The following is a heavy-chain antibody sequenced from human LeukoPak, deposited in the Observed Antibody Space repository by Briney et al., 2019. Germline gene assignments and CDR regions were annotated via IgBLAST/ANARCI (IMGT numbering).Heavy chain of an antibody. V-gene: IGHV3-30*04. D-gene: IGHD6-13*01. CDR3: ARDDSSSWYYFDY. CDR1: GFTFSSYA. Sequence: PGGSLRLSCAASGFTFSSYAMHWVRQAPGKGLEWVAVISYDGSNKYYADSVKGRFTISRDNSKNTLYLQMNSLRAEDTAVHYCARDDSSSWYYFDYWGQGTLVTVSS. J-gene: IGHJ4*02. CDR2: ISYDGSNK.